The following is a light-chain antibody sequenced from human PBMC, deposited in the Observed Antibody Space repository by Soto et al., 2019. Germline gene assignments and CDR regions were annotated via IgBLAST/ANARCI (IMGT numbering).Light chain of an antibody. V-gene: IGLV1-44*01. CDR3: AAWDDSLNGYV. CDR1: SSNIGSNT. J-gene: IGLJ1*01. Sequence: QSVRTPPPPASGTPGPTDHISCSGNSSNIGSNTVNWYQQLPGTAPKLLIYSNNQRPSGVPDRFSGSKSGTSASLAISGLQSEDEADYYCAAWDDSLNGYVFGTGTKVTVL. CDR2: SNN.